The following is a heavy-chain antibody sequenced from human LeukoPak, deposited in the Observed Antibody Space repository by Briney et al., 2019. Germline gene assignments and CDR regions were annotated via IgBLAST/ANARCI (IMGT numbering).Heavy chain of an antibody. CDR2: IIPIFGAP. CDR3: ARGLGYCSGGRCYSNYMDV. Sequence: GASVKVSCKASGGTFSSDAMSWVRQAPGQGLEWMGGIIPIFGAPNYAQKLQGRATITADESTSTAYMELSSLTSEDTAVYYCARGLGYCSGGRCYSNYMDVWGKGTTVTISS. CDR1: GGTFSSDA. D-gene: IGHD2-15*01. V-gene: IGHV1-69*13. J-gene: IGHJ6*03.